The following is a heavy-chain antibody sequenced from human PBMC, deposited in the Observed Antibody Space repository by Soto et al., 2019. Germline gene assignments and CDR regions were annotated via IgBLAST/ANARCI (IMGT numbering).Heavy chain of an antibody. Sequence: QVQLQQWGAGLLKPSETLSLTCAVYGGSFSGYYWSWIRQPPGKGLEWIGEINHSGSTNYNPSLKSRVTISVDTSKSQFSLKLSSVTAADTAVYYCARGSLCGKLDYGGQVTLFTVSS. J-gene: IGHJ4*02. CDR3: ARGSLCGKLDY. CDR2: INHSGST. D-gene: IGHD2-15*01. CDR1: GGSFSGYY. V-gene: IGHV4-34*01.